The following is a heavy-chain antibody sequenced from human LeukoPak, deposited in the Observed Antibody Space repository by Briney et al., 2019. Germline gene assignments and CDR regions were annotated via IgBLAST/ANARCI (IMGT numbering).Heavy chain of an antibody. CDR3: ARLGAGPTYYDFWSGYSSFYFDY. Sequence: SENLSLTCIVSGGSTSGGNYYWGWIRRPPGKGLEWIGGISSSGNTYYNPSLKSRITISIDTSKNHFSLKLSSVTAADTAVYYCARLGAGPTYYDFWSGYSSFYFDYWGQGTLVTVSS. D-gene: IGHD3-3*01. V-gene: IGHV4-39*02. J-gene: IGHJ4*02. CDR1: GGSTSGGNYY. CDR2: ISSSGNT.